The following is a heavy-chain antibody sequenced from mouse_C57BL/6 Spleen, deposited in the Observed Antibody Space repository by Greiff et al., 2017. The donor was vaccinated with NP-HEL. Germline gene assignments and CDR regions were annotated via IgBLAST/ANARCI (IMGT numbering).Heavy chain of an antibody. V-gene: IGHV1-22*01. CDR1: GYTFTDYN. Sequence: EVQLQESGPELVKPGASVKMSCKASGYTFTDYNMHWVKQSHGKSLEWIGYINPNNGGTSYNQKFKGKATLTVNKSSSTAYMELRSLTSEDSAVYYCARRRGLTTVVDYFDYWGQGTTLTVSS. CDR3: ARRRGLTTVVDYFDY. CDR2: INPNNGGT. D-gene: IGHD1-1*01. J-gene: IGHJ2*01.